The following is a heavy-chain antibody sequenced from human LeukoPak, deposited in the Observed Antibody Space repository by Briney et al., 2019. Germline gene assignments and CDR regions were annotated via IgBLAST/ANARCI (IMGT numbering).Heavy chain of an antibody. Sequence: SETLSLTCTVSGGSISGSYWDWIRQSPGKGLEWLGYVHDTGGTNYNPSLKSRVTMSVDTSKNQFSLKLSSVTAADTAVYYCARYRTYYDILTGYYEEGAFDIWGQGTMVTVSS. CDR1: GGSISGSY. J-gene: IGHJ3*02. CDR3: ARYRTYYDILTGYYEEGAFDI. CDR2: VHDTGGT. V-gene: IGHV4-59*12. D-gene: IGHD3-9*01.